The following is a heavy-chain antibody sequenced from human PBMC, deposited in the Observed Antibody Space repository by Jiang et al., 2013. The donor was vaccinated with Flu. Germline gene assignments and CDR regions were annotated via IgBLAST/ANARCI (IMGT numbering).Heavy chain of an antibody. J-gene: IGHJ5*02. V-gene: IGHV3-48*01. Sequence: QLVESLRLSCAASGFSFSSSSMNWVRQAPGKGPEWISYISSGGGTIHYADSVKGRFTIPRDNAENSLYLQMNSLRAEDTSIYYCVRGGFSSSSNLFDPWGQGTQVTVSS. CDR1: GFSFSSSS. CDR3: VRGGFSSSSNLFDP. CDR2: ISSGGGTI. D-gene: IGHD6-13*01.